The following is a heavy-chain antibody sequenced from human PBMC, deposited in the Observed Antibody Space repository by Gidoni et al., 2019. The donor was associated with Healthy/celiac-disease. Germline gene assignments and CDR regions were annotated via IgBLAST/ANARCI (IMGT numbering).Heavy chain of an antibody. CDR1: GFTFSNAW. J-gene: IGHJ4*02. CDR2: IKSKTDGGTT. V-gene: IGHV3-15*07. CDR3: SFRGWSPFDY. D-gene: IGHD2-15*01. Sequence: EVQLVASGGGLVKPGGSLRISCAAAGFTFSNAWMNWVRQAPGKGLEWFGRIKSKTDGGTTDYAAPVKGRFTISSDDSKNTLYLQMNSLNTEDTAVYYCSFRGWSPFDYWGQGTLVTVSS.